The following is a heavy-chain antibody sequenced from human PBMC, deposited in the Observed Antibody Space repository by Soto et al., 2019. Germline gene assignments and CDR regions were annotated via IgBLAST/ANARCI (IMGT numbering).Heavy chain of an antibody. CDR2: ISGSGGST. Sequence: GGSLRLSCAASGFTFSSCAMSWVRQAPGKGLEWVSAISGSGGSTYYADSVKGRFTISRDNSRNTLYLQMNSLRAEDTAVYYCAKDTLRRPFYYFDYWGQGTLVTVSS. CDR1: GFTFSSCA. V-gene: IGHV3-23*01. D-gene: IGHD4-17*01. CDR3: AKDTLRRPFYYFDY. J-gene: IGHJ4*02.